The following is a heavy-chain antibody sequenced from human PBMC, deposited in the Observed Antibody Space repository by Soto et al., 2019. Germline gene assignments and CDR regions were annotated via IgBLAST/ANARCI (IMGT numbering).Heavy chain of an antibody. J-gene: IGHJ6*02. CDR1: GFTFSDYS. Sequence: GGSLRLSCAASGFTFSDYSMNWVRQAPGKGLEWVSYISRSGSDIYYADSVKGRFTISRDNAKSSLFLQMNSLRAEDTAVYYCATVGYCSSTSCQTRYYYYGMDVWGQGTTVTVSS. D-gene: IGHD2-2*03. CDR3: ATVGYCSSTSCQTRYYYYGMDV. V-gene: IGHV3-11*01. CDR2: ISRSGSDI.